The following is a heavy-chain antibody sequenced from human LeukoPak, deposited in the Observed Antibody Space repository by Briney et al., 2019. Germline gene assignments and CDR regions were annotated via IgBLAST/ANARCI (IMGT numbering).Heavy chain of an antibody. J-gene: IGHJ6*02. Sequence: GGSLRLSCAASGFTLSNYWMSWVRQAPGKGLEWVANIERDGSEKFYVDSVKGRFTISRDNAKNSLYLQMSSLSAEDTAVYYCASRGVNYDFWSGFSNYYGMDVWGQGTTVTVSS. D-gene: IGHD3-3*01. V-gene: IGHV3-7*01. CDR3: ASRGVNYDFWSGFSNYYGMDV. CDR1: GFTLSNYW. CDR2: IERDGSEK.